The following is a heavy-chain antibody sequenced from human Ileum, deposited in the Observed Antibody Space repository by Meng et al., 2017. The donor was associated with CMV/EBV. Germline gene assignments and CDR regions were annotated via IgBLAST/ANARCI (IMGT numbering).Heavy chain of an antibody. Sequence: QVQLGQSGSELKEPGAPVKVSCKTSGYTFFVYGINWVRQAPGQRLEWMGWINDYSGNPTYAQDFTGRFVFSLNTSVSMSFLQINSLRAEVTAVYYCMCVAAEHTVKFDYWGQGTLVTVSS. CDR1: GYTFFVYG. V-gene: IGHV7-4-1*04. J-gene: IGHJ4*02. CDR2: INDYSGNP. CDR3: MCVAAEHTVKFDY. D-gene: IGHD2-15*01.